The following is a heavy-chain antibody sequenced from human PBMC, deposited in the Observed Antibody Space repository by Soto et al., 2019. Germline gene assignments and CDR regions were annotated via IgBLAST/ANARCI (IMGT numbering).Heavy chain of an antibody. J-gene: IGHJ4*02. CDR2: ISSSSSTI. CDR1: GFTFSSYS. CDR3: ARDRESLPTIAVAGILDY. D-gene: IGHD6-19*01. Sequence: GGSLRLSCAASGFTFSSYSMNWVRQAPGKGLEWVSYISSSSSTIYYADSVKGRFTISRDNAKNSLYLQMNSLRDEDTAVYYCARDRESLPTIAVAGILDYWGQGTLVTVSS. V-gene: IGHV3-48*02.